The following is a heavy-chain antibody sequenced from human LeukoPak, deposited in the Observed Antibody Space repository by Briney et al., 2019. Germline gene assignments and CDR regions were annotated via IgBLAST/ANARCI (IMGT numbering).Heavy chain of an antibody. CDR2: IIPIFGTA. J-gene: IGHJ4*02. Sequence: SVKVSCKASGGTFSSYAISWVRQAPGQGLEWMGRIIPIFGTANYAQKFQGKVTITTDESTSTAYMELSSLRSEDTAVYYCAESSGGEYYFDYWGQGTLVTVSS. CDR1: GGTFSSYA. V-gene: IGHV1-69*05. D-gene: IGHD1-14*01. CDR3: AESSGGEYYFDY.